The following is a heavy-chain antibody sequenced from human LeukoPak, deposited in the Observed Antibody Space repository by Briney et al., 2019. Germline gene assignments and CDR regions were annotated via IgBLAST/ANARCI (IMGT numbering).Heavy chain of an antibody. CDR3: AHRTVLCRRSCYWGY. J-gene: IGHJ4*02. V-gene: IGHV2-5*02. CDR1: GFSLTTRGVG. Sequence: SGPTLVNPTQTLTLTCTFSGFSLTTRGVGVGWIRQPPGKALGWLALIYWDDDKRYSPSLQSRLPITKDTSKNQVVLTMTNIAPVDTATYYCAHRTVLCRRSCYWGYWGQGNLVTVSS. CDR2: IYWDDDK. D-gene: IGHD3-3*01.